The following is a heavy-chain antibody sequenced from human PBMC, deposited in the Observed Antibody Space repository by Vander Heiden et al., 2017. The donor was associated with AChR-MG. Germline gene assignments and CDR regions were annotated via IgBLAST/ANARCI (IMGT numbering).Heavy chain of an antibody. V-gene: IGHV3-30-3*01. CDR1: GFPFRTYA. J-gene: IGHJ4*02. CDR2: LSYDGSNK. CDR3: AREIAYGDFSFDY. D-gene: IGHD4-17*01. Sequence: QVQLVESGGGVVQPGRSLRLPCAASGFPFRTYAMHWVRQAPGKGLEWVAFLSYDGSNKYYADSVKGRFTISRDNSKNTLFLQMNSLRSEDTAVFYCAREIAYGDFSFDYWGQGTLVTVSS.